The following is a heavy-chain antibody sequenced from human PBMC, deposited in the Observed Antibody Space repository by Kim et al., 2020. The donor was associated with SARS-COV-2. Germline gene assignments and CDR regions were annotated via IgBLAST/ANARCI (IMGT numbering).Heavy chain of an antibody. CDR2: IKSKADGGTK. D-gene: IGHD6-19*01. CDR3: TTDNFYSSPAGLLDY. Sequence: GGSLRHSCAASGFTFSKAWMSWVRQAPGKGLEWVGRIKSKADGGTKDYAAPVKGRFTISRDDSKNTLYLQMNSLKTEDTAVYYCTTDNFYSSPAGLLDYWGQGTLVTVSS. V-gene: IGHV3-15*01. J-gene: IGHJ4*02. CDR1: GFTFSKAW.